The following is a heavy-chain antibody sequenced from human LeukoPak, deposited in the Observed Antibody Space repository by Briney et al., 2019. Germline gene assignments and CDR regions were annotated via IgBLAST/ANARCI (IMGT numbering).Heavy chain of an antibody. CDR3: ARLGDLYGDYTINDY. J-gene: IGHJ4*02. D-gene: IGHD4-17*01. CDR2: IYPGDSDT. CDR1: GYSFTSDW. Sequence: GEPLKISCKGSGYSFTSDWIGWVRQMPGRGLEWMGIIYPGDSDTRYSPSFQGQVTISVDKSVSTAYLQWSSLEASDTAMYYCARLGDLYGDYTINDYWGQGTLVSVSS. V-gene: IGHV5-51*01.